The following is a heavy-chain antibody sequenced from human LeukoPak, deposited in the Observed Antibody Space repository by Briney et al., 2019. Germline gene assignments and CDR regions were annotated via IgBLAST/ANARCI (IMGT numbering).Heavy chain of an antibody. CDR2: IYYSGSGST. CDR1: GGSISSYY. V-gene: IGHV4-59*08. Sequence: PSETLSLTCTVSGGSISSYYWSWIRQPPGKGLEWIGYIYYSGSGSTNYNPSLKSRVSISVDTSKNQFSLKLSSVTAADTAVYYCARQPRWLRLPLAFDIWGQGTMVTVSS. J-gene: IGHJ3*02. D-gene: IGHD5-12*01. CDR3: ARQPRWLRLPLAFDI.